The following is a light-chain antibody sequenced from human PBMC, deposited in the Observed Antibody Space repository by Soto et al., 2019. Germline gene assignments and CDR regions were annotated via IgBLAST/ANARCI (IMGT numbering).Light chain of an antibody. Sequence: EIVLTQSPGTLSLSPGERATLSCRASQSVSSNYLAWYQQKPGLAPRLLIYDASNRATGIPDRFSGSGSGTDFTLTISRLEPEDFAVYYCQQYGSSRTFGQGTKVDIK. CDR2: DAS. CDR1: QSVSSNY. V-gene: IGKV3D-20*01. CDR3: QQYGSSRT. J-gene: IGKJ1*01.